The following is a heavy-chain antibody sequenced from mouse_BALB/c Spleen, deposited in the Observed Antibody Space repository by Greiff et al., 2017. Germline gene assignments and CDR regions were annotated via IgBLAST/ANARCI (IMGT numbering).Heavy chain of an antibody. CDR1: GFTFSNYW. Sequence: EVKVEESGGGLVQPGGSMKLSCVASGFTFSNYWMNWVRQSPEKGLEWVAEIRLKSNNYATHYAESVKGRFTISRDDSKSSVYLQMNNLRAEDTGIYYCTRYYYGSNFDYWGQGTTLTVSS. D-gene: IGHD1-1*01. V-gene: IGHV6-6*02. CDR3: TRYYYGSNFDY. CDR2: IRLKSNNYAT. J-gene: IGHJ2*01.